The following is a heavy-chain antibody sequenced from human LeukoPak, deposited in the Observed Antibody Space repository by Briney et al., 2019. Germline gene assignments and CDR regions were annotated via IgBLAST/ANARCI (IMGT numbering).Heavy chain of an antibody. Sequence: PSETLSLTCTVSGGSISSYYWNWIRQPPGKGLEWIGYIYYSGSTNYNPSLKSRVTISVDTSKNQFSLRLSSVTAADTAVYYCARVSGWINNWFDPWGQGTLVTVSS. D-gene: IGHD6-19*01. CDR2: IYYSGST. CDR3: ARVSGWINNWFDP. CDR1: GGSISSYY. V-gene: IGHV4-59*01. J-gene: IGHJ5*02.